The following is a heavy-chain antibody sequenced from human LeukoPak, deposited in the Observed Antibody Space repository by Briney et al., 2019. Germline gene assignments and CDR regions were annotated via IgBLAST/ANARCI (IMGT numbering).Heavy chain of an antibody. CDR2: INSDGSNK. Sequence: GGSLRLPCAASGFTFSSYGMHWVRQAPGKGLEWVSRINSDGSNKTYADSVRGRFTISRDNAKNTLYLQMSSLRVGDTAVYYCARSDYGDNYWGQGILVTVSS. CDR1: GFTFSSYG. V-gene: IGHV3-74*01. CDR3: ARSDYGDNY. D-gene: IGHD4-17*01. J-gene: IGHJ4*02.